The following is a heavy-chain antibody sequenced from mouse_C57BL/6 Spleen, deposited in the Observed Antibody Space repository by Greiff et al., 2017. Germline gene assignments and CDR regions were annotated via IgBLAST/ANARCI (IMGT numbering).Heavy chain of an antibody. CDR2: ISYSGST. J-gene: IGHJ4*01. D-gene: IGHD6-1*01. CDR3: ARCRRQSPYYAMDY. V-gene: IGHV3-8*01. CDR1: GYSITSDY. Sequence: DVQLQESGPGLAKPSQTLSLTCSVTGYSITSDYWNWIRKFPGNKLEYIGYISYSGSTYYNPSLKSRNSITRDTSKNPYYLQLNSVTTEDTATYYCARCRRQSPYYAMDYWGQGTSVTVSS.